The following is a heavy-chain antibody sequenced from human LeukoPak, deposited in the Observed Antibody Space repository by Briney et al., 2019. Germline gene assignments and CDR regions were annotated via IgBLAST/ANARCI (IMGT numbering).Heavy chain of an antibody. CDR2: IYTSGST. V-gene: IGHV4-4*07. D-gene: IGHD5-24*01. CDR3: ARNRDGYNSFDY. Sequence: SETLSLTCTVSGGSISSYYWSWIRQPAGKGLEWIGRIYTSGSTNYNPSLRSRVTISVDTSKNQFSLKLSSVTAADTAVYYCARNRDGYNSFDYWGQGTLVTVSS. J-gene: IGHJ4*02. CDR1: GGSISSYY.